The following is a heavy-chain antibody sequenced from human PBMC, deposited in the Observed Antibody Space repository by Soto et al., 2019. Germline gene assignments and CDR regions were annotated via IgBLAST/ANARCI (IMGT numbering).Heavy chain of an antibody. V-gene: IGHV3-23*01. Sequence: PGGSLRLSCAASGFTFSSYAMSWVRQAPGKGLEWVSAISGSGGSTYYADSVKGRFTISRDNSKNTLYLQMNSLRAEDTAVYYCAKGPLAVAGPDGVNYFDYWGQGTLVTVSS. D-gene: IGHD6-19*01. J-gene: IGHJ4*02. CDR2: ISGSGGST. CDR1: GFTFSSYA. CDR3: AKGPLAVAGPDGVNYFDY.